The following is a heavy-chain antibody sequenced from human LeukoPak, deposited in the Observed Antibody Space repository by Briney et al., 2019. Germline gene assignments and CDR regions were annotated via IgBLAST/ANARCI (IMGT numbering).Heavy chain of an antibody. CDR3: ARHRSGWYYDY. J-gene: IGHJ4*02. Sequence: GGSLRLSCAASGFTFSSYGMNWVRQAPGKGLEWVSSISSSSTYIYYADSVKGRFTISRDNAKNSLYQQMDSLRSEATVVYYCARHRSGWYYDYRGPVILVTVSS. CDR2: ISSSSTYI. CDR1: GFTFSSYG. V-gene: IGHV3-21*01. D-gene: IGHD6-19*01.